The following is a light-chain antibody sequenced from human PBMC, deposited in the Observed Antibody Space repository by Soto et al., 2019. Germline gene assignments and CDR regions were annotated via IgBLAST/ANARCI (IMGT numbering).Light chain of an antibody. V-gene: IGKV3-20*01. Sequence: EIDLTQSPGTLSLSPGERATLSCRASHSVSRTYLAWYQQKPGQAPRLLIYGTSDRATGTPDRFSGSGSGTDFTLTISRLEPEDSAVYYCQQFDDSVTFGQGTRLEI. CDR1: HSVSRTY. J-gene: IGKJ5*01. CDR2: GTS. CDR3: QQFDDSVT.